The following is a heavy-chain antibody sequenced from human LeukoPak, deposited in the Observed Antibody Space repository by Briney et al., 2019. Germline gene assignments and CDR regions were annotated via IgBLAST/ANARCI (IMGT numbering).Heavy chain of an antibody. CDR3: AREPRLKRGFEY. V-gene: IGHV3-7*01. D-gene: IGHD6-19*01. CDR2: IKQDGSEK. Sequence: GGSLRLSCEASGFTLSDNWMSWVRQAPGKGLEWVANIKQDGSEKYYVDSVRGRFTISRDNAKNTLYLQMNSLRTEDTAVYFCAREPRLKRGFEYWGQGTLVTVSS. J-gene: IGHJ4*02. CDR1: GFTLSDNW.